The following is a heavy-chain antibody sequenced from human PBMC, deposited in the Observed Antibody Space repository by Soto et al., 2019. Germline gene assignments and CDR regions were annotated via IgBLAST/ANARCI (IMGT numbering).Heavy chain of an antibody. J-gene: IGHJ5*02. V-gene: IGHV1-8*01. CDR3: AREGYTTSSGPRGNWFDP. CDR1: GYTFTSYD. D-gene: IGHD6-6*01. Sequence: ASVKVSCKASGYTFTSYDINWVRQATGQGLEGVGWVNPNSGDTGYAQKFQGRVTMTKNTSISTAYMELSSLRSEDTAVYYCAREGYTTSSGPRGNWFDPWGQGTLVTVSS. CDR2: VNPNSGDT.